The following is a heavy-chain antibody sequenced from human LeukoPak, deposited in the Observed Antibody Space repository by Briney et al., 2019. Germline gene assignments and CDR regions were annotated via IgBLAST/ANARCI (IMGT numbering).Heavy chain of an antibody. CDR3: ARLEGLIYFDY. Sequence: KPSETLSLTCTVSGGSISSSSNYWGWIRQPPGKGLEWIGSIYYSGTTYYNPSLKSRVTISVDTSKNQFSLKLSSVTAADTAVYYCARLEGLIYFDYWGQGTLVTVSS. CDR1: GGSISSSSNY. V-gene: IGHV4-39*01. D-gene: IGHD3-16*01. CDR2: IYYSGTT. J-gene: IGHJ4*02.